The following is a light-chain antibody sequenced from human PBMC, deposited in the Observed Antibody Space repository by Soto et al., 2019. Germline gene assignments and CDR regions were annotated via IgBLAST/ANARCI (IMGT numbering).Light chain of an antibody. CDR3: MQARQTPNT. CDR2: LGS. J-gene: IGKJ5*01. Sequence: IVVTQYPLSLPVTPGEPASISCRSSHSLLQSNGNIYLGGYLQKPGQSPQILIHLGSNRASGVPDRFSGSGSGTDFTLNISRVEAEDVGVYFCMQARQTPNTFAQGTLLEI. V-gene: IGKV2-28*01. CDR1: HSLLQSNGNIY.